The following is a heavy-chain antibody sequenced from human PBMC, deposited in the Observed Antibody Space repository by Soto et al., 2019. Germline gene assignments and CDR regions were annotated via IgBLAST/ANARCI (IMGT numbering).Heavy chain of an antibody. D-gene: IGHD2-21*02. V-gene: IGHV1-3*05. J-gene: IGHJ4*02. CDR3: ATSIVVVTALDY. Sequence: QVQLVQSGAEEKKPGASVKVSCKASGYTFTSYAMHWVRQAPGQRLEWMGWINAGNGNTKYSQKFQGRVTITRDTSASTAYMELSSLRSEDTAVYYSATSIVVVTALDYWCQGTLVTVSS. CDR1: GYTFTSYA. CDR2: INAGNGNT.